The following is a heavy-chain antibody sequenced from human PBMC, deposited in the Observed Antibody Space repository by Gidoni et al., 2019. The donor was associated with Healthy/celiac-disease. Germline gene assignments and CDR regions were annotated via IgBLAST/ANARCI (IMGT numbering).Heavy chain of an antibody. J-gene: IGHJ3*02. CDR1: GFSLSTSGMC. D-gene: IGHD6-13*01. CDR2: IDWDDDK. V-gene: IGHV2-70*01. Sequence: QVTLRESGPALVKPTQTLTLTRTFSGFSLSTSGMCVSWIRQPPGKALEWLALIDWDDDKYYSTSLKTRLTISKDTSKNQVVLTMTNMDPVDTATYYCARLAGYSSSIEAFDIWGQGTMVTVSS. CDR3: ARLAGYSSSIEAFDI.